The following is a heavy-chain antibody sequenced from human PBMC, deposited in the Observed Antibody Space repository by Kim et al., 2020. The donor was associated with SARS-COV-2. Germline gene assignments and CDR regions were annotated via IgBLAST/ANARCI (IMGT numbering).Heavy chain of an antibody. CDR2: IYYSGST. CDR1: GGSISISSYY. V-gene: IGHV4-39*07. D-gene: IGHD3-9*01. CDR3: ARDWGRVLRYFDWPWHYPTAEE. J-gene: IGHJ4*02. Sequence: SETLSLTCTVSGGSISISSYYWGWIRQPPGKGLVWIGSIYYSGSTYYNPSLKSRVTISVDTSKNQFSLKLSSVTAADTAVYYCARDWGRVLRYFDWPWHYPTAEEWGQGTLITVSS.